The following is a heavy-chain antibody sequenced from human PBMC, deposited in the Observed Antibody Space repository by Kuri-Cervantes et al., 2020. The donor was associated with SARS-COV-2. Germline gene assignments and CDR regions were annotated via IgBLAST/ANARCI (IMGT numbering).Heavy chain of an antibody. CDR3: ARGVAARSPFDH. Sequence: SVKVSCKASGGTFSSYAISWVRQAPGQGLEWMGRIIPILGTANYAQKFQGRVTITANISTSTAYMELSSLRSEDTAVYYCARGVAARSPFDHWGQGTLVTVSS. V-gene: IGHV1-69*04. CDR1: GGTFSSYA. J-gene: IGHJ4*02. D-gene: IGHD6-6*01. CDR2: IIPILGTA.